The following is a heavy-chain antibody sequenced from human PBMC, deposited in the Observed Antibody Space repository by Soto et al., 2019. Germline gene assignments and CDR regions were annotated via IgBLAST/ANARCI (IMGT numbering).Heavy chain of an antibody. CDR1: GFTFSSYS. J-gene: IGHJ6*03. V-gene: IGHV3-21*01. D-gene: IGHD4-17*01. CDR3: ACRGSTAYYYYMDV. CDR2: ISSSSSYI. Sequence: PGGSLRLSCAASGFTFSSYSMNWVRQAPGKGLEWVSSISSSSSYIYYADSVKGRFTISRDNAKNSLYLQMNSLRAEDTAVYYCACRGSTAYYYYMDVWGKGTTVTVSS.